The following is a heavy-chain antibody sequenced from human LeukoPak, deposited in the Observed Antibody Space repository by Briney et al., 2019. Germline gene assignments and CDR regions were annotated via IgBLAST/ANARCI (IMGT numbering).Heavy chain of an antibody. Sequence: GGSLRLSCAASGFTFSNYAMSWVRQPPGQGLEWVSAISGSGGSTYNADSVKGRFTISRDNSKNTLYLQMNSLRAEDTAVYYCARGGYCSGGSCYSSLTTFDMWGQGTMVTVSS. CDR2: ISGSGGST. CDR1: GFTFSNYA. V-gene: IGHV3-23*01. D-gene: IGHD2-15*01. J-gene: IGHJ3*02. CDR3: ARGGYCSGGSCYSSLTTFDM.